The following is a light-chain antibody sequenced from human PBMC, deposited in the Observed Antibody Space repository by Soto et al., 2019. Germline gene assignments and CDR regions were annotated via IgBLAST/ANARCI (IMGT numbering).Light chain of an antibody. Sequence: IQMTQSPSSLSASVGDRVTIACQARQNISNYLNWYQQKPGKAPKLLIYDASNLETGVPSRFSGSGSGTDFTFTISILQPEDIATYYCHQYDNLPYTFGQGTKLEIK. CDR1: QNISNY. CDR2: DAS. CDR3: HQYDNLPYT. V-gene: IGKV1-33*01. J-gene: IGKJ2*01.